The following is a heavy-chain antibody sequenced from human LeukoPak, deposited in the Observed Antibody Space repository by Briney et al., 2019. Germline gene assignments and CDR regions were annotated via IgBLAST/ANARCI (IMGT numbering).Heavy chain of an antibody. D-gene: IGHD6-13*01. CDR2: IYHSGST. V-gene: IGHV4-4*02. Sequence: PSETLSLTCAVSGGSISSSNWWSWVRQPPGKGLEWIGEIYHSGSTNYNPSLKSRVTISVDKSKIQFSLKLSSVTAADTAVYYCARVTTAASFFDYWGQGTLVTVSS. CDR1: GGSISSSNW. CDR3: ARVTTAASFFDY. J-gene: IGHJ4*02.